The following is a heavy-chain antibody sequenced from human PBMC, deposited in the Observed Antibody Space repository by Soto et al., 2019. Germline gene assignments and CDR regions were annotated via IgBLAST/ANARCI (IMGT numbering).Heavy chain of an antibody. D-gene: IGHD4-17*01. CDR1: AVTLRNYW. Sequence: GGSLRLSCTAPAVTLRNYWMHWARQAPGEGLVWVSRINPEETTISYADSGRGRFTSSRDNARGTVFLQMNSLGVEDTAVYYCGRGAYGDPVDSWGQGTLVTVSS. J-gene: IGHJ4*02. V-gene: IGHV3-74*01. CDR2: INPEETTI. CDR3: GRGAYGDPVDS.